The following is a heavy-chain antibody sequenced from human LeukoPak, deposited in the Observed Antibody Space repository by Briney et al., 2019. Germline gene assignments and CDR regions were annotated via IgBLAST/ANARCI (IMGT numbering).Heavy chain of an antibody. CDR3: ARTLNYYDSSGYPDY. CDR2: ISAYNGNT. V-gene: IGHV1-18*01. CDR1: GYTFTSYG. Sequence: GASVKVSCKASGYTFTSYGISWVRQAPGQGLEWMGWISAYNGNTNYAQKLQGRVTMTTDTSTSTVYMELSSLRSEDTAVYYCARTLNYYDSSGYPDYWGQGTLVTVSS. D-gene: IGHD3-22*01. J-gene: IGHJ4*02.